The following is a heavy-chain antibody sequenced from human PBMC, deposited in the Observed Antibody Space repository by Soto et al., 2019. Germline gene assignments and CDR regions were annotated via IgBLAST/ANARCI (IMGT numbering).Heavy chain of an antibody. D-gene: IGHD3-10*01. CDR2: INPRGGST. Sequence: QVQLVQSGAEVKKPGAPVKVSCNASGYTLSDYLMHWVRQAPGQGLEWMGTINPRGGSTRYAQNFQGRVTMTSDTSTSTVYMELSGLRSDDTAVFYCARGSGSFVYGMDVWGQGTTVTVSS. CDR3: ARGSGSFVYGMDV. V-gene: IGHV1-46*01. CDR1: GYTLSDYL. J-gene: IGHJ6*02.